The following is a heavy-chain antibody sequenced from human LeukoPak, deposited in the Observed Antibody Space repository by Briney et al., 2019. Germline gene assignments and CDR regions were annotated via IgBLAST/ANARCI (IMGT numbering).Heavy chain of an antibody. V-gene: IGHV4-59*01. D-gene: IGHD5-24*01. Sequence: KPSETLSLTCTVSGGSISTYYWSWIRQPPGKGLEWIGYIYYSGSTNYTPSLKSRVTISVDTSKNQFSLNLSSVTAADTAVYYCARGRSRDGYNYDYWGQGTLVTVSS. CDR3: ARGRSRDGYNYDY. CDR1: GGSISTYY. CDR2: IYYSGST. J-gene: IGHJ4*02.